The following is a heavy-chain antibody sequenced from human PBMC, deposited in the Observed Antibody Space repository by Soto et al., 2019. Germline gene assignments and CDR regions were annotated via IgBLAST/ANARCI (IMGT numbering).Heavy chain of an antibody. CDR1: GGSISSYY. D-gene: IGHD6-6*01. CDR2: IYYSGST. Sequence: PSETLSLTCTVSGGSISSYYWSWIRQPPGKGLEWIEYIYYSGSTNYNPSLKIRDTISIDTSKNQYSLKLSSVTAADTAVYYCARLYSSYIDYYYYYYMDVWGKGTTVTVSS. J-gene: IGHJ6*03. CDR3: ARLYSSYIDYYYYYYMDV. V-gene: IGHV4-59*08.